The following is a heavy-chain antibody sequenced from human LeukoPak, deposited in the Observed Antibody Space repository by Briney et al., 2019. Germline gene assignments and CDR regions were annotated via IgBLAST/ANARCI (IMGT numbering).Heavy chain of an antibody. CDR3: AKEAGQDYGALDAFDV. J-gene: IGHJ3*01. CDR2: IGHTGSPI. CDR1: GFAFSTYS. Sequence: GGSLRLSCEASGFAFSTYSVNWVRQSPGKGLEWLSYIGHTGSPIYYADSVKGRFTISRDNARNSLYLQMNSVRAEDTAVYYCAKEAGQDYGALDAFDVWGQGTMVTVSS. D-gene: IGHD4-17*01. V-gene: IGHV3-48*04.